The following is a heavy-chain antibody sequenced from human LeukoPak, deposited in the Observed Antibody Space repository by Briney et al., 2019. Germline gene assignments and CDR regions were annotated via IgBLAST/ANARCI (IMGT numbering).Heavy chain of an antibody. D-gene: IGHD3-10*01. V-gene: IGHV3-23*01. CDR2: ISGSGGGT. CDR3: AKGEGYYGSGSYYILSKPVDY. Sequence: GSLRLSCAASGFTFSSYAMSWVRQAPGKGLEWVSAISGSGGGTYYADSVKGRFTISRDNSKNTLYLQMNSLRAEDTAVYYCAKGEGYYGSGSYYILSKPVDYWGQGTLVTVSS. J-gene: IGHJ4*02. CDR1: GFTFSSYA.